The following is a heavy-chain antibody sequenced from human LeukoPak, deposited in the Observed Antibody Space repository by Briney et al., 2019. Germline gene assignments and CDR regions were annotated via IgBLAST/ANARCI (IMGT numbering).Heavy chain of an antibody. CDR3: ARGASY. J-gene: IGHJ4*02. Sequence: PGGSLRLSCAASGFTFSSYAMHWVRQAPGKGLEWVAVISYDGSNKYYADSVKGRFTISRDNSKNTLYLQMNSLRAEDTALYYCARGASYWGQGTLVTVSS. V-gene: IGHV3-30-3*01. CDR1: GFTFSSYA. D-gene: IGHD3-16*01. CDR2: ISYDGSNK.